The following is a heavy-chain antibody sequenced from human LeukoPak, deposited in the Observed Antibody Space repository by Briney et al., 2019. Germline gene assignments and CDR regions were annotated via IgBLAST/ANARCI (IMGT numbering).Heavy chain of an antibody. J-gene: IGHJ4*02. Sequence: PSETLSLTCTVSGGSISSSSYYWGWLRQPPGKGLEWIGSIYYSGSTYYNPSLKSRVTISVDTSKNQFSLKLSSVTAADTAVYYCARAGGSYPDFDYWGQGTLVTVSS. D-gene: IGHD1-26*01. CDR3: ARAGGSYPDFDY. V-gene: IGHV4-39*07. CDR1: GGSISSSSYY. CDR2: IYYSGST.